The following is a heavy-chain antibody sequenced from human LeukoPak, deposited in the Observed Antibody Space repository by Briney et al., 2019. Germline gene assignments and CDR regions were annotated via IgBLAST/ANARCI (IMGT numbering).Heavy chain of an antibody. J-gene: IGHJ6*02. Sequence: GASVKVSCKASGYTFTDYYVHWVRQAPGQGLEWMGWINPNSGGTNYAQKFQGRVTITRDTSISTAYMELTSLRADDTAVYYCAEEYGDYAMDVWGQGTTVTVSS. CDR1: GYTFTDYY. CDR3: AEEYGDYAMDV. V-gene: IGHV1-2*02. CDR2: INPNSGGT. D-gene: IGHD4-17*01.